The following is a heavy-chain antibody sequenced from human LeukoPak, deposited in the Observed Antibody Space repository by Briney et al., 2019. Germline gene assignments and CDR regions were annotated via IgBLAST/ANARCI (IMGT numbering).Heavy chain of an antibody. CDR2: ISSSSNYI. J-gene: IGHJ4*02. CDR3: ARDPGSGYEEHFDY. Sequence: GGSLRLSCAVSGFTFSTYTMNWVRQAPGKGLEWVSSISSSSNYIYYADSVRGRFTISRDNAKNSLSLQMNSLRAEDTAVYYCARDPGSGYEEHFDYWGQGTLVTVSS. V-gene: IGHV3-21*04. D-gene: IGHD5-12*01. CDR1: GFTFSTYT.